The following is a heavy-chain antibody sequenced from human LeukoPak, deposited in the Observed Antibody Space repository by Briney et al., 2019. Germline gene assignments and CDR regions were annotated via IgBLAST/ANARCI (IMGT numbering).Heavy chain of an antibody. V-gene: IGHV3-21*04. Sequence: PGGSLRLSCAASGFTFSSYWMSWVRQAPGKGLEWVSSISSSSSYIYYADSVKGRFTISRDNAKNSLYLQMNSLRAEDTAVYYCASLGALAEFDYWGQGTLVTVSS. D-gene: IGHD1-26*01. J-gene: IGHJ4*02. CDR1: GFTFSSYW. CDR3: ASLGALAEFDY. CDR2: ISSSSSYI.